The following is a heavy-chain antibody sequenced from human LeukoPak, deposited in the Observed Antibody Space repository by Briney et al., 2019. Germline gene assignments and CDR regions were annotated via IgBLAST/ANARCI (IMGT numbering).Heavy chain of an antibody. CDR1: GGSISSYY. Sequence: SEALSLTCTVSGGSISSYYWSWIRQPPGKGLEWIGYIYYSGSTNYNPSLKSRVTISVDTSKNQFSLKLSSVTAADTAVYYCARSPSRYCSGGSCPNWFDPWGQGTLVTVSS. V-gene: IGHV4-59*01. J-gene: IGHJ5*02. CDR2: IYYSGST. CDR3: ARSPSRYCSGGSCPNWFDP. D-gene: IGHD2-15*01.